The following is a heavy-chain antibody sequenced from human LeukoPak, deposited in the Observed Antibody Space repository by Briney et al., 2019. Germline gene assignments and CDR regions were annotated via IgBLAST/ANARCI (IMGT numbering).Heavy chain of an antibody. J-gene: IGHJ4*02. V-gene: IGHV1-46*01. Sequence: GASVKVSCKASGYTFTNYYMHWVRQAPGQGLEWMGIINPSGGSTSYAQKFQGRVTMTRDMSTSTVYMELSSLRSDDTAVYYCARDVGEYCSSTNCYASHYWGQGTLVTVSS. CDR3: ARDVGEYCSSTNCYASHY. D-gene: IGHD2-2*01. CDR1: GYTFTNYY. CDR2: INPSGGST.